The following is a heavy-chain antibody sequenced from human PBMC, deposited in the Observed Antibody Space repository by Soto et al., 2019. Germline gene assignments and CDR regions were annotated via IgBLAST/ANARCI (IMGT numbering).Heavy chain of an antibody. CDR3: AKHPPIVGVPAAIRSGDFYYYMDV. CDR1: GFTFSSYA. V-gene: IGHV3-23*01. D-gene: IGHD2-2*02. CDR2: IRGSGGST. J-gene: IGHJ6*03. Sequence: GGSLRLSCAASGFTFSSYAMSWVRQAPGKGLEWVSAIRGSGGSTYYADSVKGRFTISRDNSKNTLYLQMNSLRAEDTAVYYCAKHPPIVGVPAAIRSGDFYYYMDVWGKGTPVTVSS.